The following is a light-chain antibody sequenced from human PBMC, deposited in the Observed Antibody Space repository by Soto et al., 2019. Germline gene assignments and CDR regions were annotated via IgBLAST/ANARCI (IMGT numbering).Light chain of an antibody. CDR2: KVS. CDR1: QSLVYSDGNTY. Sequence: DVVMTQSPLSLPVTLGQPASISCRSNQSLVYSDGNTYLNWFQQRPGQSPRRLIYKVSNRDSGVPDRFSGSGSATDFTLKISRVEAEDVGVYYCMQGTHWPPNFGPGTKVDVK. V-gene: IGKV2-30*01. CDR3: MQGTHWPPN. J-gene: IGKJ3*01.